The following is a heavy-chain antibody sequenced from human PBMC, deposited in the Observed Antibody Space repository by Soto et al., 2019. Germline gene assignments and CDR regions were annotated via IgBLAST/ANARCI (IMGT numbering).Heavy chain of an antibody. J-gene: IGHJ2*01. CDR1: GGSINSYY. Sequence: SETLSRTCTVSGGSINSYYWNWIRQPPGKGLEWIGYFSYSGVTNYHPSIKSRLSISADTSRTQPFLTLASVTAAATAVYYCARARCSGSNCYSGPKNLSFSLWGRGTQVTVSS. CDR3: ARARCSGSNCYSGPKNLSFSL. V-gene: IGHV4-59*08. D-gene: IGHD2-15*01. CDR2: FSYSGVT.